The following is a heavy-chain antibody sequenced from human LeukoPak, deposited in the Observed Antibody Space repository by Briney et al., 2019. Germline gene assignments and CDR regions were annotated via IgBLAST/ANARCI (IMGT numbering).Heavy chain of an antibody. V-gene: IGHV3-53*01. CDR1: GFIVSSNY. J-gene: IGHJ4*02. Sequence: PGGSLRLSCAASGFIVSSNYMSWVRQAPGKGLEWVSIIYSGGSTHYADSVKGRFTISRDISKNTLHLQMNSLRAEDTAVYYCARLGYYDALTDILDDFWGQGTLATVSS. CDR2: IYSGGST. CDR3: ARLGYYDALTDILDDF. D-gene: IGHD3-9*01.